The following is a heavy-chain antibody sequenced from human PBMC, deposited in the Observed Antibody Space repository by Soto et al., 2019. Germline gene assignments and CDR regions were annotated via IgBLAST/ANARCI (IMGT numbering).Heavy chain of an antibody. Sequence: ASVKVSCKASGYIFTSYGINWVRQAPGQGLEWLGWIGLYIHNTNYAQKFQGRVTITTDTSTSTVYMELRSLTSDDTAVYYCARRALDYGSDSDYNTPFDYWRQGSLVTASS. CDR3: ARRALDYGSDSDYNTPFDY. V-gene: IGHV1-18*04. D-gene: IGHD3-10*01. J-gene: IGHJ4*02. CDR1: GYIFTSYG. CDR2: IGLYIHNT.